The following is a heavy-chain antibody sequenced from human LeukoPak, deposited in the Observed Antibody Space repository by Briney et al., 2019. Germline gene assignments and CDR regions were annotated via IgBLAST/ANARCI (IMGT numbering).Heavy chain of an antibody. V-gene: IGHV3-23*01. D-gene: IGHD3-10*01. CDR3: AKAIVGDYYYGMDV. J-gene: IGHJ6*02. CDR1: GFTFSSYW. Sequence: GGSLRLSCAASGFTFSSYWMHWVRQAPGKGLEWVSAISGSGGSTYYADSVKGRFTISRDNSKNTLYLQMNSLRAEDTAVYYCAKAIVGDYYYGMDVWGQGTTVTVSS. CDR2: ISGSGGST.